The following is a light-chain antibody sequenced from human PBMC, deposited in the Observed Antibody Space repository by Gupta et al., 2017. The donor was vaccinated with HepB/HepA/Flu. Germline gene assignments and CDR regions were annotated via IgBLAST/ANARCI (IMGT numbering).Light chain of an antibody. V-gene: IGKV1-39*01. Sequence: DIQMTQSPSSLSASVGDRVTITCRASQSISTYLNWYQQKPGKAPKLLIYASSSLQSGVPSRFSGSGSGTDFTLTISMLQPEDFATYYCQQTDGVPLTFGGGTKVDIK. CDR3: QQTDGVPLT. CDR1: QSISTY. J-gene: IGKJ4*01. CDR2: ASS.